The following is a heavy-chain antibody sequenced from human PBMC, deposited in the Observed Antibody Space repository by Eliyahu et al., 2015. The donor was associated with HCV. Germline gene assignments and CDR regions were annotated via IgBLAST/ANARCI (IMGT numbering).Heavy chain of an antibody. J-gene: IGHJ4*02. CDR3: ARGYYYGSGSLSLDY. Sequence: QVQSGAEVKKXGASVXVSCKASGFTFPGDXMHWVRQAPGQGLEWLGRTNLNSGDTNYSQNFQGRVTLTRDTSISTAYMELSKLRSDDTAVYYCARGYYYGSGSLSLDYWGQGTLVTVSS. CDR2: TNLNSGDT. D-gene: IGHD3-10*01. CDR1: GFTFPGDX. V-gene: IGHV1-2*06.